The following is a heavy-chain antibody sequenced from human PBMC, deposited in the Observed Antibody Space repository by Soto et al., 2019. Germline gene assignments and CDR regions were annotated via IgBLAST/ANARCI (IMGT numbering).Heavy chain of an antibody. J-gene: IGHJ4*02. CDR2: IDPGDSYT. V-gene: IGHV5-10-1*01. CDR3: ASPLERGRGDY. CDR1: GYSFTSYW. D-gene: IGHD1-1*01. Sequence: GESLKISCKGSGYSFTSYWISWVRQMPGKGLEWMGKIDPGDSYTTYSPSFQGHVTISADKSISTAYLQWSSLKTSDTAMYYCASPLERGRGDYWGQGTLVTVSS.